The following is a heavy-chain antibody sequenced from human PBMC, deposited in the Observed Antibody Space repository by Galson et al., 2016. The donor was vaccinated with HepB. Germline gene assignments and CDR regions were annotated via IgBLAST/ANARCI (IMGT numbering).Heavy chain of an antibody. CDR3: SSRDFTHYGVDY. CDR2: IRRKTHSSAT. V-gene: IGHV3-73*01. J-gene: IGHJ4*02. CDR1: GFIFRGPV. D-gene: IGHD3-16*01. Sequence: SLRLSCARSGFIFRGPVMHWVRQASGKGLEWVGRIRRKTHSSATAYATSVEGRFTISRDDSKNTTYLLMNSLKTEDTAVYYCSSRDFTHYGVDYWGLGTLVIVSS.